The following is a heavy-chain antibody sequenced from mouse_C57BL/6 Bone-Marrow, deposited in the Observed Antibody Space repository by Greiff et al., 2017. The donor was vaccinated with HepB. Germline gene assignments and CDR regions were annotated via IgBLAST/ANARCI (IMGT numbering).Heavy chain of an antibody. J-gene: IGHJ3*01. D-gene: IGHD1-1*01. CDR2: IYPRSGNT. CDR3: ARSGSYDPLRGFAY. CDR1: GYTFTSYG. Sequence: QVQLQQSGAELARPGASVKLSCKASGYTFTSYGISWVKQRTGQGLEWIGEIYPRSGNTYYNEKFKGKATLTADKSSSTAYMELRSLTSEDSAVYFCARSGSYDPLRGFAYWGQGTLVTVSA. V-gene: IGHV1-81*01.